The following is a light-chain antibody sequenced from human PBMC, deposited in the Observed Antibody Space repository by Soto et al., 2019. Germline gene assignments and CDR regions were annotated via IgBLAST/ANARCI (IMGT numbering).Light chain of an antibody. J-gene: IGKJ4*01. Sequence: EIVLTQSPGTLSLSPGERATLSCRASQSVSSSYLAWYQQKPGQAPRLLIYESSNRATGIPDRFSGSGSGTDFTLTISRLEPEDCAVYYCQKYGTAAPITFGGGTKVDIK. CDR3: QKYGTAAPIT. CDR2: ESS. CDR1: QSVSSSY. V-gene: IGKV3-20*01.